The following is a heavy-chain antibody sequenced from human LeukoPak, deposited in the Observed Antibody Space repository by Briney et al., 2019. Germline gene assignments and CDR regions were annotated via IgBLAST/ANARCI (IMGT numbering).Heavy chain of an antibody. CDR3: ARDSAYCGGDCYSANWFDP. V-gene: IGHV4-4*02. Sequence: SGTQSLTCAVSGGSISSSNWWSWVRQPPGKGLEWIGEIYHSGSTNYNPSLKSRVTISVDKSKNQFSLKLSSVTAADTAVYYCARDSAYCGGDCYSANWFDPWGQGTLVTVSS. D-gene: IGHD2-21*02. J-gene: IGHJ5*02. CDR1: GGSISSSNW. CDR2: IYHSGST.